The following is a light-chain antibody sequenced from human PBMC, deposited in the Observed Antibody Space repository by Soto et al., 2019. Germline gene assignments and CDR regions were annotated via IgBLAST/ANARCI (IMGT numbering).Light chain of an antibody. CDR3: YSYRGSNAWV. V-gene: IGLV2-14*02. Sequence: QSVLTQSASVSGSPGQSITISCTGTSSEFGTYSVVSWYQQHPGKAPKLLIYEGTKRPSGVSNRFSASESGNTASLTISGLQTEDEADYYCYSYRGSNAWVFGGGTKLTVL. CDR1: SSEFGTYSV. J-gene: IGLJ3*02. CDR2: EGT.